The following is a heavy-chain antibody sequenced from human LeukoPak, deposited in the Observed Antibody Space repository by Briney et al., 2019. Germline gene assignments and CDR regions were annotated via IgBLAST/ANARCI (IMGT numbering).Heavy chain of an antibody. V-gene: IGHV4-30-2*01. J-gene: IGHJ5*02. CDR2: IYHSGST. CDR1: GGSISSGGYS. CDR3: ARAETTSWGIHWFDP. D-gene: IGHD1-7*01. Sequence: SETLSLTCAASGGSISSGGYSWSWIRQPPGKGLEWIGYIYHSGSTYYNPSLKSRVTISVDRSKNQFPLKLSSVTAADTAVYYCARAETTSWGIHWFDPWGQGTLVTVSS.